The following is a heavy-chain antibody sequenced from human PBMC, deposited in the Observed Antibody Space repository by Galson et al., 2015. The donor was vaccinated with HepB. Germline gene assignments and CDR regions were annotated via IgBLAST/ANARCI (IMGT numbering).Heavy chain of an antibody. Sequence: QSGAEVKKPGESLRISCKGSGYIFTTHWIHWVRQTPGKGLEWMGRIDPSDSYTNYRPSLEGQVTISADKSISTAYLQWNSLKASDAAIYYCGRQTTGTTGVWYYGMDVWGQGTTVTVSS. J-gene: IGHJ6*02. D-gene: IGHD1-7*01. V-gene: IGHV5-10-1*04. CDR1: GYIFTTHW. CDR3: GRQTTGTTGVWYYGMDV. CDR2: IDPSDSYT.